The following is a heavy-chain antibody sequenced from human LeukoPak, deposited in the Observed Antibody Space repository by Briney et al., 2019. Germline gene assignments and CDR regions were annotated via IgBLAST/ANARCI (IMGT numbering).Heavy chain of an antibody. CDR1: GGSISSYY. Sequence: SETLSLTCTVSGGSISSYYWSWIRQPPGKELEWIGYIYYSGSTNYNPSLKSRVTISVDTSKNQFSLKLSSVTAADTAVYYCARERLSGDYGYYFDYWGQGTLVTVSS. D-gene: IGHD4-17*01. V-gene: IGHV4-59*01. CDR3: ARERLSGDYGYYFDY. CDR2: IYYSGST. J-gene: IGHJ4*02.